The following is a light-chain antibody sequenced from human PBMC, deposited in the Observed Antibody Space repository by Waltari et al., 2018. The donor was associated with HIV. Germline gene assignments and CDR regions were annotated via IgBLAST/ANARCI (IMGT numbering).Light chain of an antibody. Sequence: QTVVTQEPSFSVSPGGTVTPTCGLSSGSVSTTYYPSWYQQTPGQSPRTLIYSTNTRSSGVPVLFSGSILGNRAALTITGAQADDESDYYCVLYMGSGIVVFGGGTKLTVL. CDR1: SGSVSTTYY. V-gene: IGLV8-61*01. CDR3: VLYMGSGIVV. J-gene: IGLJ2*01. CDR2: STN.